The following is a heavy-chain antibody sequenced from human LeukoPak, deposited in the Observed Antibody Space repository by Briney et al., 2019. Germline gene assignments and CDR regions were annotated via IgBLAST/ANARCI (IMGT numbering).Heavy chain of an antibody. D-gene: IGHD1-1*01. CDR3: ASGNGKSPGYFDY. J-gene: IGHJ4*02. CDR1: GFTFSSYS. CDR2: ISSSSSYI. Sequence: GGSLRLSCAASGFTFSSYSMNWVRQAPGKGLEWVPSISSSSSYIYYADSVKGRFTISRDNAKNPLYLQMNSLRAEDTAVYYCASGNGKSPGYFDYWGQGTLVTVSS. V-gene: IGHV3-21*01.